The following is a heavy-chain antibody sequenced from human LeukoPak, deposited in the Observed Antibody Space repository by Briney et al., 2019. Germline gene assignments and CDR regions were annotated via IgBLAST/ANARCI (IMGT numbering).Heavy chain of an antibody. CDR2: IKGDGSER. Sequence: PGGSLRLSCAASGFTLSDHYMDWVRQAPGKGLEWVANIKGDGSERYYVDSVKGRFTISRDNAKNSLYLQMNSLRAEDTAVYYCVRQAGVSWGQGTLVTVSS. J-gene: IGHJ5*02. CDR1: GFTLSDHY. CDR3: VRQAGVS. V-gene: IGHV3-7*01. D-gene: IGHD6-19*01.